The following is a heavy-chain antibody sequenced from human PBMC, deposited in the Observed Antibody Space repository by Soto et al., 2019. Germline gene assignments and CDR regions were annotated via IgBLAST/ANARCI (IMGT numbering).Heavy chain of an antibody. CDR1: GGTFSSYA. D-gene: IGHD6-13*01. CDR2: IIPIFGTA. Sequence: SVKVSCKASGGTFSSYAISWVRQAPGQGLEWMGGIIPIFGTANYAQKFQGRVTITADESTSTAYMELSSLRSEDTAVYYCARDSRSAAAAYDIWGQGTMVTVSS. CDR3: ARDSRSAAAAYDI. J-gene: IGHJ3*02. V-gene: IGHV1-69*13.